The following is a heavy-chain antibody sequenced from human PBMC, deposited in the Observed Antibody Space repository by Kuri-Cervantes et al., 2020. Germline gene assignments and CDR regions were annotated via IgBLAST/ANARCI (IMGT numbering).Heavy chain of an antibody. V-gene: IGHV4-38-2*01. J-gene: IGHJ5*02. CDR3: ARLLGYCSGGSCNWFDP. Sequence: GSLRLSCAVFGYSISSGFHWGWIRQPPGKGLEWIGCIYHSGNTYYNPSLKSRVTISVNTSKNQFSLELSPVTAADTAVYYCARLLGYCSGGSCNWFDPWGQGTLVTVSS. D-gene: IGHD2-15*01. CDR1: GYSISSGFH. CDR2: IYHSGNT.